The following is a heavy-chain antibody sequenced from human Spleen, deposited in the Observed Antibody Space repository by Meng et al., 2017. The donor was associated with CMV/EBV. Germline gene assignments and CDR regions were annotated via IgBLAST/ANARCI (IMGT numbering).Heavy chain of an antibody. CDR1: GFTFHYYG. V-gene: IGHV3-20*04. Sequence: GESLKISCAASGFTFHYYGMTWVRQAPGKGLEWVSSIDRSGITTTYADSVKGRFTISRDNARNSLYLQMSGLRAEDTALFYCTRGLGRSSWRVGSLDIWGQGTLVTVSS. CDR2: IDRSGITT. D-gene: IGHD6-13*01. CDR3: TRGLGRSSWRVGSLDI. J-gene: IGHJ3*02.